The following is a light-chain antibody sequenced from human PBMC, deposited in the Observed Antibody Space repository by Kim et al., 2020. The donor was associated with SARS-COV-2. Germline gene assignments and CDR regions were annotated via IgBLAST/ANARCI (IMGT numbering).Light chain of an antibody. J-gene: IGLJ2*01. V-gene: IGLV2-8*01. CDR3: SSYAGSNSVV. CDR2: EVS. Sequence: SALTQPPSASGSPGQSVTISCTGTSVGAYKYVSWYQQHPGKAPKVIIYEVSKRPSGVPDRFSGSKSGNTASLTVSGLQAEDEGDYHCSSYAGSNSVVFGGGTQLTVL. CDR1: SVGAYKY.